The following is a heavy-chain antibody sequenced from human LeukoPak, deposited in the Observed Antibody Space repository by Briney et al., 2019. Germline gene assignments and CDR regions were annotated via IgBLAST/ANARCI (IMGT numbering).Heavy chain of an antibody. Sequence: GGSLRLSCAASGFTFSAYAMHWVRQAPGKGLEWVAVISYDGSNKYYADSVKGRFTISRDNSKNTLYLQMNSLRAEDTAVYYCARLGEDYWGQGTLVTVSS. J-gene: IGHJ4*02. CDR2: ISYDGSNK. D-gene: IGHD3-16*01. V-gene: IGHV3-30-3*01. CDR1: GFTFSAYA. CDR3: ARLGEDY.